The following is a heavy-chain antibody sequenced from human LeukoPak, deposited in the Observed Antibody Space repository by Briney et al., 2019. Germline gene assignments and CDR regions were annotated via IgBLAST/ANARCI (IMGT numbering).Heavy chain of an antibody. CDR2: ITSSSSTI. D-gene: IGHD2-15*01. CDR3: ATAVATSAY. V-gene: IGHV3-48*01. J-gene: IGHJ4*02. CDR1: GFTFSAYS. Sequence: PGGSLRLSCAASGFTFSAYSMHWVRQAPGKGLEWISYITSSSSTIYYADSVKGRFTISRDNAKNSLYLQMKSLRAEDTAVYFCATAVATSAYWGQGTLVTVSS.